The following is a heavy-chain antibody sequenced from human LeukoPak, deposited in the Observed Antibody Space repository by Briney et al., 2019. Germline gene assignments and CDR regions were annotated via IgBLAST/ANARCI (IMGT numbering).Heavy chain of an antibody. CDR1: GFTLSDHY. V-gene: IGHV3-72*01. CDR2: TRNKANSYTT. CDR3: ARALHFAFDY. J-gene: IGHJ4*02. Sequence: GGSLRLSCAASGFTLSDHYMGWVRQAPGKGLEWVGRTRNKANSYTTEYAASVKGRFTISRDESKNSLYLQMNSLKTEDTAVYFCARALHFAFDYWGQGTLVTVSS.